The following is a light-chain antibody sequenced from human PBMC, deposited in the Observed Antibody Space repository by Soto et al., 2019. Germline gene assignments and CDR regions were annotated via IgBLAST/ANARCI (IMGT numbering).Light chain of an antibody. V-gene: IGLV2-8*01. CDR3: SSYAGSNNYV. CDR2: EVT. J-gene: IGLJ1*01. Sequence: QSALTQPPSASGSPGQSVTISCTGTSSDVGGYNYVSWYQQHPGKAPKLMIYEVTKRPSGVPDRFSGSKSGYTASLTVSGLQADDEADYYCSSYAGSNNYVFGTGTKVTVL. CDR1: SSDVGGYNY.